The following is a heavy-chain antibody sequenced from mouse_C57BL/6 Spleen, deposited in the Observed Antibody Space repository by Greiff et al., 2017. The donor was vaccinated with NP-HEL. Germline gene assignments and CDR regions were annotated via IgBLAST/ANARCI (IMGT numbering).Heavy chain of an antibody. J-gene: IGHJ4*01. Sequence: DVKLVESGGGLVKPGGSLKLSCAASGFTFSDYGMHWVRQAPEKGLEWVAYISSGSSTIYYADTVKGRFTISRDNAKNTLFLQMTSLRSEDTAMYYCARREAQALDAMDYWGQGTSVTVSS. V-gene: IGHV5-17*01. CDR3: ARREAQALDAMDY. D-gene: IGHD3-2*02. CDR1: GFTFSDYG. CDR2: ISSGSSTI.